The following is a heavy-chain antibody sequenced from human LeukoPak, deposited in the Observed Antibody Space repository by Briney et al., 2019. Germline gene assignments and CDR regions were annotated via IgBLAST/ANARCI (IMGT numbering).Heavy chain of an antibody. J-gene: IGHJ4*02. CDR1: GFTFSSYA. D-gene: IGHD4-17*01. CDR3: AREVRYFNDYGDYGSTPYFDY. Sequence: GRSLRLSCAASGFTFSSYAMHWVRQAPGKGLEWVAVISYDGSSKYYADSVKGRFTISRDNSKNTLYLQMNSLRAEDTAVYYCAREVRYFNDYGDYGSTPYFDYWGQGTLVTVSS. V-gene: IGHV3-30*04. CDR2: ISYDGSSK.